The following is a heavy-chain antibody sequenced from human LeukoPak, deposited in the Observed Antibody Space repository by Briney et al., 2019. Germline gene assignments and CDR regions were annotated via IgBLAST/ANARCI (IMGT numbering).Heavy chain of an antibody. V-gene: IGHV1-24*01. CDR2: FDPEDVDI. D-gene: IGHD1-1*01. J-gene: IGHJ3*01. CDR1: GHTLSDFA. Sequence: GASVKVSCKVSGHTLSDFAIHWVRQTPGKGLEWVGGFDPEDVDIVYAENFQGRVTMTDDTSTDTAYMELSSLRSDDTAVYYCATNALQVDNLQPDDTFDVWGQGTVVTVSS. CDR3: ATNALQVDNLQPDDTFDV.